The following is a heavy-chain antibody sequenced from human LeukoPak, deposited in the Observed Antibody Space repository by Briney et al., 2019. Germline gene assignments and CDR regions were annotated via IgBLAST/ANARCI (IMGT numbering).Heavy chain of an antibody. Sequence: ASVTVSCKASGYTFTTYGISWVRQAPGQGLEWMGWITGYSGKTDYAQQFQGRVTMTTDTSTSTAYMEVRSLRADDTAMYYCARFPVYYDSSGYPYYFDYWGQGTLVTVSS. V-gene: IGHV1-18*01. J-gene: IGHJ4*02. CDR3: ARFPVYYDSSGYPYYFDY. CDR1: GYTFTTYG. D-gene: IGHD3-22*01. CDR2: ITGYSGKT.